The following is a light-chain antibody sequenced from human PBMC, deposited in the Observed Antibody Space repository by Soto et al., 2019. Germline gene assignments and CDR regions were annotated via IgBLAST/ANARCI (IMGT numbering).Light chain of an antibody. CDR3: QQYKDWPLS. V-gene: IGKV3-15*01. CDR2: GVS. Sequence: EIVMTQSPATLLVSPGERVTLSCRASQTVTTNLAWYVQKPGQAPSLLLYGVSTRATGVPTRFSGGGSGTEFTLTISTLQSEDIAVYYCQQYKDWPLSFGGGTKVEFK. CDR1: QTVTTN. J-gene: IGKJ4*01.